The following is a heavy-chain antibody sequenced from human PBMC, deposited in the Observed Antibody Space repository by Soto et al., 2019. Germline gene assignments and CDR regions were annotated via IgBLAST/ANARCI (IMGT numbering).Heavy chain of an antibody. D-gene: IGHD2-2*01. J-gene: IGHJ5*02. CDR2: IYHSGSS. CDR1: GCSISSYY. CDR3: ARHAHGTSLRWPSYKWFDP. Sequence: PSETLSLTCTFSGCSISSYYWSCIRQPPWTGLEWIGYIYHSGSSNYNPSLKSRVTILLDTSKNQFSLKLSSVTAADTAVYYCARHAHGTSLRWPSYKWFDPWGQGSLVTVS. V-gene: IGHV4-59*08.